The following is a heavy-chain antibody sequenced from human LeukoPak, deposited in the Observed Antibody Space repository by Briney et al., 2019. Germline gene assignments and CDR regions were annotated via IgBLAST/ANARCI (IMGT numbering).Heavy chain of an antibody. D-gene: IGHD1-7*01. J-gene: IGHJ4*02. CDR3: ASGGFGNGTNNKFDY. CDR1: GGTFSSYA. CDR2: IIPIFGTA. Sequence: ASVKVSCKASGGTFSSYAISWVRQAPGQGLEWMGGIIPIFGTANYAQNFQRRATLTTDESTRTAYMELSSLRSEDTGVYYCASGGFGNGTNNKFDYWGQGTLVTVSS. V-gene: IGHV1-69*05.